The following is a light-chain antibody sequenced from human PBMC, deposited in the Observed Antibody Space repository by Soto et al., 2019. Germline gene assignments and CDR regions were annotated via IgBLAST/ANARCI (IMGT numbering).Light chain of an antibody. CDR3: QQYNNWPGT. CDR1: QSVSSY. Sequence: EIVMTQSPATLSVSPGERATLSCKASQSVSSYLAWYQQKPGQAPRLLIYGASTRATGIPARFSGSGSGTEFTLTISSPQSEDFAVYYCQQYNNWPGTFGQGTKVDIK. V-gene: IGKV3-15*01. J-gene: IGKJ1*01. CDR2: GAS.